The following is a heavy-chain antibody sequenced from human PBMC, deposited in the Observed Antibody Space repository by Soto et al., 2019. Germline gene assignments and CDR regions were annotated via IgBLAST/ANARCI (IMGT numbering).Heavy chain of an antibody. D-gene: IGHD6-25*01. V-gene: IGHV1-69*13. CDR2: IIPIFGTA. Sequence: SVKVSCKASGGTFSSYAISWVRQAPGRGLEWMGGIIPIFGTANYAQKFQGRVTITADESTSTAYMELSSLRSEDTAVYYCARRGYDAFDIWGQGTMVTVSS. J-gene: IGHJ3*02. CDR3: ARRGYDAFDI. CDR1: GGTFSSYA.